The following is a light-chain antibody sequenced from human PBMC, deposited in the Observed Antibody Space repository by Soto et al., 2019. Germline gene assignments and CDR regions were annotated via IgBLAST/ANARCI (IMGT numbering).Light chain of an antibody. CDR1: EAVSTN. V-gene: IGKV3-15*01. J-gene: IGKJ1*01. Sequence: ERVMTQSPATLSLFPGEGATLSCRASEAVSTNLAWYQHKPGQAPRLLIYAASTRSTGVPARFSGSGSGTEFTLTISNLQSEDVATYYCQQYENWPWTFGQGTKVDIK. CDR2: AAS. CDR3: QQYENWPWT.